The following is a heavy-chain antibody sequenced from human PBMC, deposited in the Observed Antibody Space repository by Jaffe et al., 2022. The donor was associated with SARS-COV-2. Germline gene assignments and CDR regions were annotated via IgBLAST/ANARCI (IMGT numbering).Heavy chain of an antibody. CDR1: GFTFSSYG. D-gene: IGHD1-26*01. Sequence: QVQLVESGGGVVQPGRSLRLSCAASGFTFSSYGMHWVRQAPGKGLEWVAVIWYDGSNKYYADSVKGRFTISRDNSKNTLYLQMNSLRAEDTAVYYCARDSERRATKDYYYYGMDVWGQGTTVTVSS. CDR2: IWYDGSNK. V-gene: IGHV3-33*01. CDR3: ARDSERRATKDYYYYGMDV. J-gene: IGHJ6*02.